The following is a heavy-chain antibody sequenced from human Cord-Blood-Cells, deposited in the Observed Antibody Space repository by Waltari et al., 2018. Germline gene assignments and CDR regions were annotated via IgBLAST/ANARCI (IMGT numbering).Heavy chain of an antibody. CDR2: IYHSGST. CDR3: ARAIYYDSSGYYYYFDY. V-gene: IGHV4-4*02. CDR1: GGSISSSNW. J-gene: IGHJ4*02. D-gene: IGHD3-22*01. Sequence: QVQLQESGPGLVKPSGTLSLTCAVSGGSISSSNWWSWVRHHPGKGLEWIGEIYHSGSTNYNPSLKSRVTISVDKSKNQFSLKLSSVTAADTAVYYCARAIYYDSSGYYYYFDYWGQGTLVTVSS.